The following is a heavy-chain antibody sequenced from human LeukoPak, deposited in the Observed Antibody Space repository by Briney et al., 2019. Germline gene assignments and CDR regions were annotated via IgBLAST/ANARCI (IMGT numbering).Heavy chain of an antibody. CDR1: GYTFTSYD. CDR3: ARDSGGLDAFDI. Sequence: ASVKVSCKASGYTFTSYDINWVRQAPGQGLEWMGIINPSGGSTSYAQKFQGRVTMTRDMSTSTVYMELSSLRSEDTAVYYCARDSGGLDAFDIWGQGTMVTVSS. V-gene: IGHV1-46*01. D-gene: IGHD4-23*01. CDR2: INPSGGST. J-gene: IGHJ3*02.